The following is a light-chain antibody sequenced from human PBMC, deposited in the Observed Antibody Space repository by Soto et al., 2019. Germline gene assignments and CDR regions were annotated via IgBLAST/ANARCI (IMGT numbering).Light chain of an antibody. CDR2: RAS. Sequence: ETVMTQSPATLSVSPGERATLSCRASQTVSSNLAGYQQRPGQAVRLLIFRASTRATGIPARFSGSGSGTEFTLTISSLQSEDSAVYFCQQYNNWPWTFGQGTKVEIK. J-gene: IGKJ1*01. V-gene: IGKV3D-15*01. CDR3: QQYNNWPWT. CDR1: QTVSSN.